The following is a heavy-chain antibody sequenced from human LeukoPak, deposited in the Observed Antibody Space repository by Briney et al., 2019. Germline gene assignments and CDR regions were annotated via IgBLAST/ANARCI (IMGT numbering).Heavy chain of an antibody. D-gene: IGHD3-10*01. CDR2: IDYSGST. Sequence: PSETLSLTCTVSGGSISSSSYCWGWIRQPPGKGLEWIGSIDYSGSTYYNPSLKSRVTISVDTSKNHFSLKLSSVTAADTAVYYCARDLRGSGSYPTFDYWGQGTLVTVSS. CDR1: GGSISSSSYC. J-gene: IGHJ4*02. V-gene: IGHV4-39*07. CDR3: ARDLRGSGSYPTFDY.